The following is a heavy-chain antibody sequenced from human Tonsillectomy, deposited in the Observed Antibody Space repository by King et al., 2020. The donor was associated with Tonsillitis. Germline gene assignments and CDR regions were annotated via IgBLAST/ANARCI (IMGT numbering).Heavy chain of an antibody. J-gene: IGHJ4*02. CDR2: ISYDGSKK. V-gene: IGHV3-30*04. Sequence: VQLVESGGGVVQPGRSLRLSCAASGFTFTSHAIHWVRQAPGKGLEWVAVISYDGSKKYYADSVKGRFTISRDNSQNTLYLEMNSLTPEDTAVYYCASSPQLYFAPFAYWGQGTLVTVSS. CDR1: GFTFTSHA. D-gene: IGHD1-1*01. CDR3: ASSPQLYFAPFAY.